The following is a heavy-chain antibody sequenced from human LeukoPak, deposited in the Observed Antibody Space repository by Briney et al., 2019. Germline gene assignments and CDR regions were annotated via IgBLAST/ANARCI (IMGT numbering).Heavy chain of an antibody. V-gene: IGHV1-8*01. D-gene: IGHD7-27*01. J-gene: IGHJ4*02. CDR1: GYTFTSYD. Sequence: ASVKISCKASGYTFTSYDINWMRQATGQGLEWMGWMSPNSGNTGYAQKFQGRVTMTRDTSTGTAYLELSSLRSEDSAVYYCVRTPPNWGADFWGQGTLVTVSS. CDR2: MSPNSGNT. CDR3: VRTPPNWGADF.